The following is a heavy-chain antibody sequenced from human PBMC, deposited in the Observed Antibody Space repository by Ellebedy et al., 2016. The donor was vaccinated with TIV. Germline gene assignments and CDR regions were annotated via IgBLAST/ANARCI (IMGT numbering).Heavy chain of an antibody. D-gene: IGHD3-22*01. CDR1: GGSINNYY. J-gene: IGHJ5*02. CDR2: IYSSGNT. Sequence: SETLSLTCTVSGGSINNYYWNWIRQPAGKGLEWIGRIYSSGNTNYNPSLKSRVTMSVDTSKNQFSLKLSSVTAADTAVYYCARGRDSSGYNWFDPWGQGTLVTVSS. CDR3: ARGRDSSGYNWFDP. V-gene: IGHV4-4*07.